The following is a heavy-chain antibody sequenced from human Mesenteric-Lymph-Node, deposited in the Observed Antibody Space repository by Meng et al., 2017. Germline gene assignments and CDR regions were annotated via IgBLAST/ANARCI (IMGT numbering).Heavy chain of an antibody. V-gene: IGHV1-69*10. Sequence: SVKVSCKTSGGTFSNYALSWVRQAPGQGLEWMGGIIPILSRSNYARKFQGRVTITADKSTSTAYMELTSLGSDDTAVYYCARAGSCTSGTCYSAANAHWGQGTLVTVSS. D-gene: IGHD2-15*01. J-gene: IGHJ4*02. CDR2: IIPILSRS. CDR1: GGTFSNYA. CDR3: ARAGSCTSGTCYSAANAH.